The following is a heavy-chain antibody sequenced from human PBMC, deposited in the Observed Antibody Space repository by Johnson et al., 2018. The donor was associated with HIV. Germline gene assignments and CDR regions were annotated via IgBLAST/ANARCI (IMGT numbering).Heavy chain of an antibody. J-gene: IGHJ3*02. D-gene: IGHD1-26*01. V-gene: IGHV3-53*01. CDR1: GFTVSGKF. CDR2: IHNTGGT. CDR3: TTEVREEKAFDI. Sequence: VQLVEPGGGFIQPGGSLKLSCAASGFTVSGKFMGWVRLSPGTGLEWVSYIHNTGGTEYASSVKCRFTISRDISKNTLDLQMNSLRPEDTAVYYCTTEVREEKAFDIWGQGTMVTVSS.